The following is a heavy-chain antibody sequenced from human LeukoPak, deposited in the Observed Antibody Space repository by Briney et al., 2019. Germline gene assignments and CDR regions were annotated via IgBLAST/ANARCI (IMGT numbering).Heavy chain of an antibody. Sequence: KTSETLSLTCTISGGSVSDYYWSWIRQSPGKGLEWIGYIYHTGSTSYSPSLKSRVTISVDTSKNQFSLKLSSVTAADTALYYCARENGYRYDYWGQGTLVTVSS. CDR2: IYHTGST. CDR1: GGSVSDYY. J-gene: IGHJ4*02. CDR3: ARENGYRYDY. V-gene: IGHV4-59*02. D-gene: IGHD5-18*01.